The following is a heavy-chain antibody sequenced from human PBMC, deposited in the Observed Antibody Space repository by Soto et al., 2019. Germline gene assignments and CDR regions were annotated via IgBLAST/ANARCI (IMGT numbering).Heavy chain of an antibody. V-gene: IGHV4-31*03. Sequence: QVQLQESGPGLLRPSETLSLICSVSGASISRGGHYWSWIRLHPEKGLEWIDNIYYSGSTSYSPSLRSRITISVDTSRDQFSLKMTSVTAADTAVYYCARQGCGSECFGEYSLDHWGQGTLVTVSS. J-gene: IGHJ4*02. CDR2: IYYSGST. CDR3: ARQGCGSECFGEYSLDH. D-gene: IGHD2-21*01. CDR1: GASISRGGHY.